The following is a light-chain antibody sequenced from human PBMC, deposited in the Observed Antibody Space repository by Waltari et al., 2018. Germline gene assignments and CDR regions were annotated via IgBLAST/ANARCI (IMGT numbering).Light chain of an antibody. CDR2: DDR. J-gene: IGLJ3*02. CDR3: QVWDSGSDHWV. CDR1: HIGVKS. Sequence: SYLLTQPPSVSLAPGQPARLTCGGYHIGVKSVNWYQQRPGQAHVVVIYDDRDRPLEFTERFSGLNSENTATLTISRVEVGDEADYYCQVWDSGSDHWVFGGGTKLTVL. V-gene: IGLV3-21*02.